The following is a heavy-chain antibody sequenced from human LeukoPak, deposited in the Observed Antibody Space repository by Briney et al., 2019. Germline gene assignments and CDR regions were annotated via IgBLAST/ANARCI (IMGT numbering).Heavy chain of an antibody. V-gene: IGHV4-30-2*01. CDR1: GYAISSGGFS. D-gene: IGHD3-9*01. CDR3: ARVKRYFDWLSYGMDV. Sequence: SETLPLTCTVSGYAISSGGFSWNWIRQPPGKGLEWIGCIYDRGPASYNPSLKSRVTISVDTSKNQFSLKLSSVTAADTAVYYCARVKRYFDWLSYGMDVWGQGTTVTVSS. J-gene: IGHJ6*02. CDR2: IYDRGPA.